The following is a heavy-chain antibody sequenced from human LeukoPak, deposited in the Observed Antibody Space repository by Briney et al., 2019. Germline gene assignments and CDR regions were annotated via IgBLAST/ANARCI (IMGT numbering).Heavy chain of an antibody. CDR3: ARGGTDYIDY. V-gene: IGHV4-4*02. CDR1: GGSVSSSNW. J-gene: IGHJ4*02. CDR2: IYHSGTT. Sequence: TSGTLSLTCAVSGGSVSSSNWWSWVRQPPGKGLEWTGAIYHSGTTTYNPSLKSRVTISVDKSKNQFSLKLSSVTAADTAMYYCARGGTDYIDYWGQGTLVTVSS. D-gene: IGHD4/OR15-4a*01.